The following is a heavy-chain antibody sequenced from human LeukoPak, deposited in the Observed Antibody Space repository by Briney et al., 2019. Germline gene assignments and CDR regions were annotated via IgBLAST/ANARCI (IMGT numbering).Heavy chain of an antibody. CDR2: INSDGSRT. Sequence: PGGSLRLSCAASGFTFSRYWMHWVRQVPGKGLVWVSLINSDGSRTYYADSVKGRLTISRDDAKNTLYVQMNSLRAEDSAVYYCARDRPRDRLGYGSSGYYNSNWFDPWGQGTLVTVSS. CDR1: GFTFSRYW. J-gene: IGHJ5*02. CDR3: ARDRPRDRLGYGSSGYYNSNWFDP. V-gene: IGHV3-74*01. D-gene: IGHD3-22*01.